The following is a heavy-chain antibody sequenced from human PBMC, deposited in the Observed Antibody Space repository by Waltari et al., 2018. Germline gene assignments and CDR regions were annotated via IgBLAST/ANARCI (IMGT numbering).Heavy chain of an antibody. CDR2: IYHRGST. D-gene: IGHD1-26*01. V-gene: IGHV4-38-2*01. CDR3: ARKSGSNFDY. Sequence: QVQLQESGPGLVQPSQTLSLTCAVSGYSISSGYYWGWIRQPPGKGLEWIGSIYHRGSTYYNPALKSRVTISVDTAKNQFSLKLSSVTAADTAVYYCARKSGSNFDYWGQGTLVTVSS. CDR1: GYSISSGYY. J-gene: IGHJ4*02.